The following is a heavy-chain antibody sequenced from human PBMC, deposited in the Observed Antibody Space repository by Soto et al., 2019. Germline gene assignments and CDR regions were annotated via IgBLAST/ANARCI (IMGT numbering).Heavy chain of an antibody. CDR3: ARDVGGEATIRY. J-gene: IGHJ4*02. CDR2: IIPNFGTT. CDR1: GGSLSNFV. Sequence: QVQLVQSGAEVKKPGASVKVSCKASGGSLSNFVISWVRQAPGQGLEWMGGIIPNFGTTNYAHKFQGKVTITADETTRTSRLELRGLTSEATSVYYCARDVGGEATIRYWGQGTLVTVPS. D-gene: IGHD3-16*01. V-gene: IGHV1-69*01.